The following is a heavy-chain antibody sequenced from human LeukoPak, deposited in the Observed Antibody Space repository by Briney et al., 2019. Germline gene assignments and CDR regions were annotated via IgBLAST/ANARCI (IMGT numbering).Heavy chain of an antibody. D-gene: IGHD1-1*01. CDR1: GYTFTDYY. J-gene: IGHJ4*02. CDR3: ARGGHKNLDQLGRRGDY. V-gene: IGHV1-2*02. CDR2: INPNSGGE. Sequence: ASVKVSCKASGYTFTDYYMHWVRQAPGQGLEWMGWINPNSGGENYTQKFQGRVTMTRDTSISTAYMELSRPRSDDTAVYYCARGGHKNLDQLGRRGDYWGQGTLVTVSS.